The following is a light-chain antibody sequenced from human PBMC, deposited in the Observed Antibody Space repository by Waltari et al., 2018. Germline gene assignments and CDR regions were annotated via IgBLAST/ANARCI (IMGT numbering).Light chain of an antibody. J-gene: IGLJ2*01. CDR3: QSYDNSMSGVV. Sequence: QSVLTQPPSVSGAPGQRVTISCTGNSSNIGAGYDVHWYQQLPETAPKLLIYTNNHRPSGFPDRFSGSKSGTSASLAITGLQAEDEAHYHCQSYDNSMSGVVFGGGTKLTVL. CDR2: TNN. V-gene: IGLV1-40*01. CDR1: SSNIGAGYD.